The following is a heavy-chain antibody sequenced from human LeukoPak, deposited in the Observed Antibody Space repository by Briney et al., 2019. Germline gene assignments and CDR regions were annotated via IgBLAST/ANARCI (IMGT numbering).Heavy chain of an antibody. D-gene: IGHD3-3*01. Sequence: ASVKVSCKASGGTFSSYAISWVRQAPGQGLEWMGGIIPIFGTANYAQKFQGRVTITADESTSTAYMELSSLRSEDTAVYYCARGEWLLYVFDIWGQGTMVTVSS. CDR1: GGTFSSYA. CDR2: IIPIFGTA. CDR3: ARGEWLLYVFDI. J-gene: IGHJ3*02. V-gene: IGHV1-69*13.